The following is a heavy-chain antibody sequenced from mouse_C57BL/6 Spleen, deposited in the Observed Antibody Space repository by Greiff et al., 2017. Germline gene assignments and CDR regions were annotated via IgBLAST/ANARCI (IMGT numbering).Heavy chain of an antibody. CDR1: GYTFTSYW. V-gene: IGHV1-69*01. CDR3: ARTDYAHYYAMDY. J-gene: IGHJ4*01. D-gene: IGHD2-4*01. Sequence: VQLQQPGAELVMPGASVKLSCKASGYTFTSYWMHWVKQRPGQGLEWIGEIDPSDSYTNYNQKFKGKSTLTVDKSSSTAYMQLSSLTSEDSAVYYCARTDYAHYYAMDYWGQGTSVTVSS. CDR2: IDPSDSYT.